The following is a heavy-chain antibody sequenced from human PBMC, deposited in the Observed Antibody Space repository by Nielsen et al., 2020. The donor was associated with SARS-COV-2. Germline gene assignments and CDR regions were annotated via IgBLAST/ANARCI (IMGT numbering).Heavy chain of an antibody. V-gene: IGHV3-7*01. CDR1: GFTFSSYW. Sequence: GESLKISCAASGFTFSSYWMSWVRQAPGKGLEWVANIKQDGSEKYYVDSVKGRFTISRDNAKNSLYLQMNSLRAEDTAVYYCARDRGRYDFWSGYRYFDYWGQGTLVTVSS. CDR3: ARDRGRYDFWSGYRYFDY. D-gene: IGHD3-3*01. J-gene: IGHJ4*02. CDR2: IKQDGSEK.